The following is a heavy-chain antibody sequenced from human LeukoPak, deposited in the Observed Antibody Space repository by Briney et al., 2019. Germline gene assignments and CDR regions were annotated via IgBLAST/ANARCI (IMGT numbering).Heavy chain of an antibody. Sequence: SETLSLTCTVSGGSISSHYWSWIRQTPGKGLEWIGYIYYSGSTNCNPSLKSRVTISVDTSKNQFSLKLSSVTAADTAVYYCARVVTGDLFHDYWGQGTLVTVSS. CDR3: ARVVTGDLFHDY. V-gene: IGHV4-59*11. CDR1: GGSISSHY. D-gene: IGHD7-27*01. CDR2: IYYSGST. J-gene: IGHJ4*02.